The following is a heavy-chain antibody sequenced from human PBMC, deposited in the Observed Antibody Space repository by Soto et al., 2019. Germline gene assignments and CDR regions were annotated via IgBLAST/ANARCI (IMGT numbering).Heavy chain of an antibody. D-gene: IGHD4-17*01. V-gene: IGHV4-59*01. CDR3: ARFDYGDYAYYYYYGMDV. J-gene: IGHJ6*02. CDR1: GGSISSYY. CDR2: IYYSGST. Sequence: QVQLQESGPGLVKPSETLSLTCIVSGGSISSYYWSWIRQPPGKGLEWIGYIYYSGSTNYNPSLKSRVTISVDTSKNQFSLKLSSVTAADTAVYYCARFDYGDYAYYYYYGMDVWGQGTTVTVSS.